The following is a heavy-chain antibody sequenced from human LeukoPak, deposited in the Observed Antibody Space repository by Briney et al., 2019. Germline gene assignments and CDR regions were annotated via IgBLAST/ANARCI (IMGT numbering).Heavy chain of an antibody. V-gene: IGHV3-23*01. CDR1: GFTFSNYA. Sequence: PGGSLRLSCAASGFTFSNYAMSWVRQAPGKGLEWVSAISSSGSTYFADSVKGRFTISRDNSKKTLYLQMNSLRAEDTAVYYCMKAADNWGQGTLVTVSS. CDR3: MKAADN. CDR2: ISSSGST. J-gene: IGHJ4*02.